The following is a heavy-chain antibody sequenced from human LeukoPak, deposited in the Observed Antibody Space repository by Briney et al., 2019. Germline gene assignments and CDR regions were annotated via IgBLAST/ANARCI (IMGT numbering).Heavy chain of an antibody. CDR1: GFTFDDYG. D-gene: IGHD3-22*01. CDR3: AKDISPHGYNYPFDY. CDR2: INWNGGST. J-gene: IGHJ4*02. Sequence: GGSLRLSCAASGFTFDDYGMSWVRQAPGKGLEWVSGINWNGGSTGYADSVKGRFTISRDNRKNSVYLQMNSLRTEDTALYYCAKDISPHGYNYPFDYWGQGTLVTVSS. V-gene: IGHV3-20*04.